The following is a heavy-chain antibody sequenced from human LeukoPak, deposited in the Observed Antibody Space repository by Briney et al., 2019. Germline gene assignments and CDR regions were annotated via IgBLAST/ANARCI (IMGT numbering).Heavy chain of an antibody. V-gene: IGHV3-11*01. CDR3: AKDLSPSGGWYVQYYFDY. Sequence: KSGGSLRLSCAASGFTFSNYYMSWIRQAPGKGLEWVSYISSSGSTIYYADSVKGRFTISRDNAKNSLYLQMDSLRAEDTAVYYCAKDLSPSGGWYVQYYFDYWGQGTLVTVSS. CDR2: ISSSGSTI. D-gene: IGHD6-19*01. CDR1: GFTFSNYY. J-gene: IGHJ4*02.